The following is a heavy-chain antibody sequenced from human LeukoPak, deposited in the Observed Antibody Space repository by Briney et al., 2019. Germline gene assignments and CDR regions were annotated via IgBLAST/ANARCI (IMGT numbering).Heavy chain of an antibody. J-gene: IGHJ6*03. CDR3: ATTKRATYYYYYMDV. CDR1: GDTFSGNQ. D-gene: IGHD5-24*01. Sequence: ASVKVSCKASGDTFSGNQIHWVRQAPGQGLEWMGWMNPNSGNTGYAQKFQGRVTMTRNTSISTAYMELSSLRSEDTAVYYCATTKRATYYYYYMDVWGKGTTVTISS. V-gene: IGHV1-8*02. CDR2: MNPNSGNT.